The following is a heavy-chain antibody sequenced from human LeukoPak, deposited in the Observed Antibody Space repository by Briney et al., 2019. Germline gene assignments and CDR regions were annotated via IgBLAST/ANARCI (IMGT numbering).Heavy chain of an antibody. D-gene: IGHD3-10*01. V-gene: IGHV3-23*01. CDR1: GFTFSNYA. Sequence: GGSLRLSCAASGFTFSNYAMTWVRQAPGKGLEWVSTISGSGNLTYFADSVKGRFTISRDNSKNTLYLQMNSLRAEDAALYYCSKDAASGTYGTFDYWGQGTLVIVSS. CDR2: ISGSGNLT. CDR3: SKDAASGTYGTFDY. J-gene: IGHJ4*02.